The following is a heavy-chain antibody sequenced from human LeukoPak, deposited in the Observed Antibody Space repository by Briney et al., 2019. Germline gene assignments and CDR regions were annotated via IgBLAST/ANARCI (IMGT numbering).Heavy chain of an antibody. D-gene: IGHD3-16*02. CDR2: ITWSGSTI. CDR1: GFTLSSYS. Sequence: GGSLRLSCAASGFTLSSYSMNWVRQAPGKGLEWISHITWSGSTIFYADSVKGRFTISRDSAKNSLYLQMSSLRDEDTAVYYCARSYVWGSYRYTTPPDYWGQGTLVTVSS. V-gene: IGHV3-48*02. CDR3: ARSYVWGSYRYTTPPDY. J-gene: IGHJ4*02.